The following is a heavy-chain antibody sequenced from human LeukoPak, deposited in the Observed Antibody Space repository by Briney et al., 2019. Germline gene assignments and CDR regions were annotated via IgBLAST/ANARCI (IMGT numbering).Heavy chain of an antibody. CDR1: GDTFSSFA. V-gene: IGHV1-69*06. Sequence: SVKVSCKASGDTFSSFAFSWVRQAPGQGLEWLGGIIPVFATTNYAQKFQGRVTITADTSTNTAYMELSSLTSEDTAVYYCARAPRGRGYSYGSPIYYMDVWGKGTTVTVSS. J-gene: IGHJ6*03. CDR3: ARAPRGRGYSYGSPIYYMDV. CDR2: IIPVFATT. D-gene: IGHD5-18*01.